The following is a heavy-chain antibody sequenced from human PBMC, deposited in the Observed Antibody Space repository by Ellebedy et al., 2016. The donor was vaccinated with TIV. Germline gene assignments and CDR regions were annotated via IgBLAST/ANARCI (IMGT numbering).Heavy chain of an antibody. V-gene: IGHV4-59*01. CDR1: GVSISGFH. CDR3: VRDPALPRGRFDT. CDR2: ISFSGSS. J-gene: IGHJ3*01. Sequence: MPSETLSLTCTVSGVSISGFHWTWIRQPPGKGLEWIGYISFSGSSNYNPSLKSRVTMSVDTSKNQFSLKLSSVTAADTAVYYCVRDPALPRGRFDTWGQGTMVTVSS.